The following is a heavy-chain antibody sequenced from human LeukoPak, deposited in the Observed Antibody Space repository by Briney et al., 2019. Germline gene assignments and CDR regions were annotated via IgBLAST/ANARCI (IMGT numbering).Heavy chain of an antibody. CDR1: GGSISSGGYY. Sequence: SQTLSLTCTVSGGSISSGGYYWSWIRQHPGKGLEWIGYIYYSGSTYYNPSLKSRVTISVDTSKNQFSLKLSFVTAADTAVYYCAREGMAAAGTGDYWGQGTLVTVSS. V-gene: IGHV4-31*03. D-gene: IGHD6-13*01. CDR3: AREGMAAAGTGDY. CDR2: IYYSGST. J-gene: IGHJ4*02.